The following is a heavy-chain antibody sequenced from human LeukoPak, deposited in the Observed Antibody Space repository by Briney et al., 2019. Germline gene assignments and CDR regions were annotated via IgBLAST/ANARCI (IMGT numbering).Heavy chain of an antibody. Sequence: GGSLRLSCAASEFTFSSHWMSWVRQPPGKGLEWVSVIYSGGSTYYADSVKGRFTISRDNSKNTLYLQMNSLRAEDTAVYYCASSRGSQNAFDIWGQGTMVTVSS. J-gene: IGHJ3*02. CDR2: IYSGGST. CDR3: ASSRGSQNAFDI. CDR1: EFTFSSHW. D-gene: IGHD3-16*01. V-gene: IGHV3-53*01.